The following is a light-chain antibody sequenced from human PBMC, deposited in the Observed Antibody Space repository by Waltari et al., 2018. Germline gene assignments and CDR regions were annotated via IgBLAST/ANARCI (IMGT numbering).Light chain of an antibody. CDR2: SNS. J-gene: IGLJ2*01. V-gene: IGLV1-44*01. CDR1: RSNIGSNT. CDR3: AAWDDSLNGVV. Sequence: QSVLPQPPSASGTPGQRVTISCSGRRSNIGSNTVTWYQQPPGTAPKLLIYSNSQRPSGVPDRFSGSKSGTSASLAISGLQSEDEADYYCAAWDDSLNGVVFGGGTKLTVL.